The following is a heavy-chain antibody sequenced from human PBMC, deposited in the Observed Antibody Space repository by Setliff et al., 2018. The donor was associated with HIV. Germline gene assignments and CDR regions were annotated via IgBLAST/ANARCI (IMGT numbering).Heavy chain of an antibody. Sequence: ASVQVSCKPSGYTFRHYDSNWVRQAAGQGLEWMGWTNPDRRNTGYAQRLVGRVTLTWDTSISTAYLELNHLKADDTAVYYCARARTDYYDRRRRSHYYIDVWARGATVTVSS. D-gene: IGHD3-22*01. V-gene: IGHV1-8*02. J-gene: IGHJ6*03. CDR3: ARARTDYYDRRRRSHYYIDV. CDR2: TNPDRRNT. CDR1: GYTFRHYD.